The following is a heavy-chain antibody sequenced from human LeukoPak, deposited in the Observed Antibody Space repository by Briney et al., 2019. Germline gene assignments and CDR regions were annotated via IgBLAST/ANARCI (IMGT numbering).Heavy chain of an antibody. CDR1: GFTFSDYA. CDR3: ARGITMVRGVIIYFDY. CDR2: ISNVGGSK. V-gene: IGHV3-30-3*01. D-gene: IGHD3-10*01. Sequence: GGSLRLSCAASGFTFSDYAIHWVRQAPGKGLEWVSVISNVGGSKHYADSVKGRFTISRDNSKNKLLLQMNSLRPEDTAGYDCARGITMVRGVIIYFDYWGQGTLVTVSS. J-gene: IGHJ4*02.